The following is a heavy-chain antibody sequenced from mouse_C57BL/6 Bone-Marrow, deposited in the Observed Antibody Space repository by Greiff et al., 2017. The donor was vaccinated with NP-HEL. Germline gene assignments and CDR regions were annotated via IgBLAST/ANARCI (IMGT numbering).Heavy chain of an antibody. J-gene: IGHJ3*01. CDR3: ARRGYYGSSWAY. Sequence: QVQLQQPGAELVMPGASVKLSCKASGYTFTSYWMHWVKQRPGQGLEWIGELDPSDSYTNYNQKFKGKSTLTVDKSSSTAYMQLSSLTSEDSAVYYCARRGYYGSSWAYWGQGTLVTVSA. D-gene: IGHD1-1*01. V-gene: IGHV1-69*01. CDR1: GYTFTSYW. CDR2: LDPSDSYT.